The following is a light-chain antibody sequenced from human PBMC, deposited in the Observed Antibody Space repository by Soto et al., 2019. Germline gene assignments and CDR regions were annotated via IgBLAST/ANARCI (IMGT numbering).Light chain of an antibody. CDR3: QQRSNWPKT. CDR1: QSVSSY. CDR2: DAS. J-gene: IGKJ3*01. V-gene: IGKV3-11*01. Sequence: EIVLTQSPATLSLSPGERATLSCRASQSVSSYLAWYQQKPGQAPRLLIYDASNRATGIPARFSGSGSGTDFTLTICSLEPEDFAVYYCQQRSNWPKTFGPGTKVDIK.